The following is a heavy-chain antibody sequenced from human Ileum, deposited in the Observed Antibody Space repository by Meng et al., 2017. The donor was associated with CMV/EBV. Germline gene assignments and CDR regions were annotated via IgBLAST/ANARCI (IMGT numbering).Heavy chain of an antibody. CDR2: IKSDGDSI. CDR1: GFSFSSYW. J-gene: IGHJ5*02. D-gene: IGHD2-15*01. Sequence: GESLKISCEASGFSFSSYWMYWVRQAPGKGLECVSRIKSDGDSIIYTASARGRFTISRDNAKNTLYLQMNSLRVEDTAVYYCVRDTPHGRFDPWGQGTLVTVSS. V-gene: IGHV3-74*01. CDR3: VRDTPHGRFDP.